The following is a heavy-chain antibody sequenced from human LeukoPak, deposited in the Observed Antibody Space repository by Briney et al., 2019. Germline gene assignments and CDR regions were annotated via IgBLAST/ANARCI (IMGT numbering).Heavy chain of an antibody. J-gene: IGHJ4*02. CDR2: IYSSGST. Sequence: SETLSLTCTVSGGSISNYWSWIRQPAGKGLEWIGRIYSSGSTKYSPSLKSRVTMLVDTSKSQFSLNLTSVTAADTAVYYCARDRAARLTSGFDYWGQGTLVTVSS. CDR1: GGSISNY. D-gene: IGHD6-6*01. V-gene: IGHV4-4*07. CDR3: ARDRAARLTSGFDY.